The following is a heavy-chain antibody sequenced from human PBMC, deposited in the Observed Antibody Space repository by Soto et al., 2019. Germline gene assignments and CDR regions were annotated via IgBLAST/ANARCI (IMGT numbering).Heavy chain of an antibody. D-gene: IGHD3-16*01. CDR3: ARGKGNLGYYFYGMDV. V-gene: IGHV3-30-3*01. CDR1: GFTFSSYA. Sequence: QVQLVESGGGVVQPGRSLRLSCAASGFTFSSYAMHWVRQAPGKGLEWVAVISYDGSNKYYADSVKGRFTISRDNSKNTPYLEKNSLRAEDTAVYYCARGKGNLGYYFYGMDVWGQGTTVTVSS. CDR2: ISYDGSNK. J-gene: IGHJ6*02.